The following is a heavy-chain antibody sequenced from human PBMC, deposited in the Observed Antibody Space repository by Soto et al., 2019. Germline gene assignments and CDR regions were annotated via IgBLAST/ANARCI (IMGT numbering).Heavy chain of an antibody. CDR2: IYYSGST. J-gene: IGHJ3*02. CDR1: GGSISSYY. V-gene: IGHV4-59*01. Sequence: SETLSLTCTVSGGSISSYYWSWIRQPPGKGLEWIGYIYYSGSTNYNPSLKSRVTISVDTSKNQFSLKLSSVTAADTAVYYCARDMVSMGPHDAFEIWGQGTMVTVSS. CDR3: ARDMVSMGPHDAFEI. D-gene: IGHD3-10*01.